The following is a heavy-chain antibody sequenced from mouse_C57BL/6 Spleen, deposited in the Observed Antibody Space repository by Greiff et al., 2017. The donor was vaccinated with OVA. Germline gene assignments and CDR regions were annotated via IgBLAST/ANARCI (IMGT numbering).Heavy chain of an antibody. CDR2: INPNNGGT. CDR3: ARWVTTVVDAMDY. J-gene: IGHJ4*01. CDR1: GYTFTDYN. Sequence: VQLQQSGPELVKPGASVKMSCKASGYTFTDYNMHWVKQSHGKSLEWIGYINPNNGGTSYNQKFKGKATLTVNKSSSTAYMELRSLTSEDSAVYDCARWVTTVVDAMDYWGQGTSVTVSS. D-gene: IGHD1-1*01. V-gene: IGHV1-22*01.